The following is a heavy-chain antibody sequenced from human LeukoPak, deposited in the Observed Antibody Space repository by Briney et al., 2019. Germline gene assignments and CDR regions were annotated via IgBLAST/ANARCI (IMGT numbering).Heavy chain of an antibody. J-gene: IGHJ4*02. CDR3: AKDMAYCSGGSCSPFDY. D-gene: IGHD2-15*01. CDR1: GLTFSSYA. Sequence: PGGSLRLSCAASGLTFSSYAMNWVRQAPGKGLEWVSGLSVSGDNTYYADSVKGRFTISRDNSKNTLYLQMNSLRAEDTAVYYCAKDMAYCSGGSCSPFDYWGQGTLVTVSS. V-gene: IGHV3-23*01. CDR2: LSVSGDNT.